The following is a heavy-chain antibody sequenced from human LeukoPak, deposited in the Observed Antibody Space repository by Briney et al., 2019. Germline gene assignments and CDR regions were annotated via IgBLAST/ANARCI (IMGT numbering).Heavy chain of an antibody. Sequence: SETLSLTCTVSGYSISSGYYWGWIRQPPGKGLEWIGSIYHSGSTYYNPSLKSRVTISVDTSKNQFSLKLSSVTAADTAVYYCARERGSGYDLGPLGYWGQGTLVTVSS. V-gene: IGHV4-38-2*02. CDR2: IYHSGST. D-gene: IGHD5-12*01. CDR3: ARERGSGYDLGPLGY. J-gene: IGHJ4*02. CDR1: GYSISSGYY.